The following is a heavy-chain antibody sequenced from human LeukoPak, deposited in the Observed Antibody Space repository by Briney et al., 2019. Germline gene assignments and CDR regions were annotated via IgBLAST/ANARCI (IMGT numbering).Heavy chain of an antibody. Sequence: GGSLRLSCAASGFTFSSYSMNWVRQAPGKGLEWVSFISTSSSYIHYADPVKGRFTISRDNSKNTLYLQMNSLRAEDTAVYYCAKDRSYGYYYDSSGYYLDYWGQGTLVTVSS. D-gene: IGHD3-22*01. V-gene: IGHV3-21*04. CDR1: GFTFSSYS. J-gene: IGHJ4*02. CDR3: AKDRSYGYYYDSSGYYLDY. CDR2: ISTSSSYI.